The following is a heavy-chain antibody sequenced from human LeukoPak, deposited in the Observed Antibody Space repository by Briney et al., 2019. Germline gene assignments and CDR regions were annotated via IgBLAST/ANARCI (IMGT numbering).Heavy chain of an antibody. CDR3: AKVLFHRSGWSRNFDY. CDR1: GFTFNNYA. V-gene: IGHV3-23*01. CDR2: ITGGDGST. D-gene: IGHD6-19*01. Sequence: GSLRLSCLASGFTFNNYAMSWDRQAPGQGLVWVSVITGGDGSTYYADSVKGRFTISRDTSNNTLYLQMNSLAAEDTAVYCCAKVLFHRSGWSRNFDYWGQGTLVTGSS. J-gene: IGHJ4*02.